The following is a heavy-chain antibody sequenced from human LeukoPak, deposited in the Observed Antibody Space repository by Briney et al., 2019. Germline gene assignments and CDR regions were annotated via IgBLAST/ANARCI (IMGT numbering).Heavy chain of an antibody. J-gene: IGHJ4*02. Sequence: PWWPVRVSCASSSFSLSEYAMGFVLQAPGPRPELPSSPTGSGGDTYYADSVKCRFTIFIDNAKKTLYLQMTSLRAEDTAVYYCAKDRSCTNNICHGDSDYWGQGTVVTVSS. V-gene: IGHV3-23*01. CDR3: AKDRSCTNNICHGDSDY. CDR2: PTGSGGDT. CDR1: SFSLSEYA. D-gene: IGHD2-8*01.